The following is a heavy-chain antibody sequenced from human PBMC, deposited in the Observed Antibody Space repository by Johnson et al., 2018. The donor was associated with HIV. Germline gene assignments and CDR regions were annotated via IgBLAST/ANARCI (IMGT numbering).Heavy chain of an antibody. D-gene: IGHD4-17*01. CDR1: GFIFRDYY. Sequence: QVQLVESGGGLVKPGGSLRLSCAVSGFIFRDYYMSWIRQAPGKGLEWVSYISSSGKSTNYADSVKGRFTISRDNAKNSLSLQMNSLRAEDTAVYYCARGDSGDYAGAFDVWGQGTMVTVSS. J-gene: IGHJ3*01. V-gene: IGHV3-11*04. CDR3: ARGDSGDYAGAFDV. CDR2: ISSSGKST.